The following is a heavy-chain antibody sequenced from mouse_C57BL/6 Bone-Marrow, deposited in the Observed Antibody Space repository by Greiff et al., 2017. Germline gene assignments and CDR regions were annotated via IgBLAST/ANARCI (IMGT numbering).Heavy chain of an antibody. J-gene: IGHJ2*01. CDR3: ARSYYGSSYEDY. Sequence: QVQLQQPGAELVKPGASVKMSCKASGYTFTSYWITWVKQRPGQGLAWIGDIYPGSGSTNYNEKFKSKATLTVDTSSSTAYMQLISLTSEDSAVYYCARSYYGSSYEDYWGQGTTLTVSS. D-gene: IGHD1-1*01. CDR1: GYTFTSYW. CDR2: IYPGSGST. V-gene: IGHV1-55*01.